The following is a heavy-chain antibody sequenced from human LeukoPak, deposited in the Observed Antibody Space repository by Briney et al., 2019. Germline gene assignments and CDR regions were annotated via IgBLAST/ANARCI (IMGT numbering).Heavy chain of an antibody. CDR2: IYYSGGT. CDR3: ARGIFYYYGSSGYYHFDY. CDR1: GGSVSSGSYY. V-gene: IGHV4-61*01. Sequence: SETLSLTCTVSGGSVSSGSYYWSWIRRPPGKTLEWIGHIYYSGGTNYNPSLKSRVTISVDPSRNQFSLKLTSATAADTAVYYCARGIFYYYGSSGYYHFDYWGQGPLVTVSS. D-gene: IGHD3-22*01. J-gene: IGHJ4*02.